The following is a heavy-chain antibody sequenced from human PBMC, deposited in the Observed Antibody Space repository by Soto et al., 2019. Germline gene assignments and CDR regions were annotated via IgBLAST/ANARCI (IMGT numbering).Heavy chain of an antibody. CDR3: AREGQAPYYYYGMDV. CDR2: INAGNGNT. J-gene: IGHJ6*02. V-gene: IGHV1-3*01. Sequence: ASVKVSCKASGYTFTSYAMHWVRQAPGQRLEWMGWINAGNGNTKYSQKFQGRVTITRDTSTSTAHMELRSLRSDDTAVYYCAREGQAPYYYYGMDVWPRDRGHRLL. CDR1: GYTFTSYA.